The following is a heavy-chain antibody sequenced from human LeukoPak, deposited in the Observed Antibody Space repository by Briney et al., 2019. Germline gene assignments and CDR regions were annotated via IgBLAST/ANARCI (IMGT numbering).Heavy chain of an antibody. CDR3: AKGGVPWDYDTSLDAFDI. D-gene: IGHD3-22*01. Sequence: GGSLRLSCAASAFTFSNYAMTWVRQAPGKGLEWVSTISGNDNSTYYADSVKGRFTISRVNSKDTLFLQVNSLRVEDTVVYYCAKGGVPWDYDTSLDAFDIWGQGTLVTVSS. CDR1: AFTFSNYA. CDR2: ISGNDNST. J-gene: IGHJ3*02. V-gene: IGHV3-23*01.